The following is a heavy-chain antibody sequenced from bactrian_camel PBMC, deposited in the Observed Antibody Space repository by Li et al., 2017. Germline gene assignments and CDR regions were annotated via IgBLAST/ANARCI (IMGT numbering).Heavy chain of an antibody. CDR2: IKSNNDLT. J-gene: IGHJ4*01. V-gene: IGHV3S40*01. CDR1: GHTFRYNC. Sequence: DVQLVESGGGSVQAGGSLRLSCVAPGHTFRYNCMGWFRQAPGKGLEWVSTIKSNNDLTSYADSVKGRFTIDRDNAKNTVYLQMNSLKPEDTAMYYCAADDAGSADSDYCSRILLLNYRYDYTGQGTQVTVS. CDR3: AADDAGSADSDYCSRILLLNYRYDY. D-gene: IGHD4*01.